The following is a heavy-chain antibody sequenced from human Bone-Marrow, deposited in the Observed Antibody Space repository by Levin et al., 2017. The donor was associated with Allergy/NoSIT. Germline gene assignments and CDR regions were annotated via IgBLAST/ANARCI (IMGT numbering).Heavy chain of an antibody. D-gene: IGHD2-8*01. Sequence: AASVKVSCRTSGYTFTNYTMNWVRQAPGQGLEWMGWINTNTGDPAYAQGFTGRFLFSLDTSVSTAYLQISSLKAEDTAVYYCARGGGYCTNGVCHIDWFDPWGQGTLVTVSS. J-gene: IGHJ5*02. CDR2: INTNTGDP. CDR1: GYTFTNYT. CDR3: ARGGGYCTNGVCHIDWFDP. V-gene: IGHV7-4-1*02.